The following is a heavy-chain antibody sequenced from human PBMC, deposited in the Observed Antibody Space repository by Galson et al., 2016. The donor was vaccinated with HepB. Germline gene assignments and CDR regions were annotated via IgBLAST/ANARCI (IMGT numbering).Heavy chain of an antibody. J-gene: IGHJ5*02. V-gene: IGHV4-39*01. Sequence: SETLSLTCTVSGGSISSSSYSWGWIRQPPGKGLEWIGSMYHSGSTYYNPPLKSRVTLSVEQPKNRFSLRLNSVTDADTAVYYCATTPRRLEWLVTWFDPWGQGTLVTVSS. CDR1: GGSISSSSYS. CDR2: MYHSGST. D-gene: IGHD6-19*01. CDR3: ATTPRRLEWLVTWFDP.